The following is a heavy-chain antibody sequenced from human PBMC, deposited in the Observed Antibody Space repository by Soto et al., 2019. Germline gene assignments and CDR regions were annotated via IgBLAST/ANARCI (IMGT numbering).Heavy chain of an antibody. J-gene: IGHJ6*02. CDR3: ARDGDGRMTTNPYYYNGMDV. Sequence: PSETLSLTCTVSGGSLKSSSHYWSWIRQPPGKGLEWIGYIFYTGRANYNASLKSRVSISLDTSNYQFSLKLSSVTAADTAVYYCARDGDGRMTTNPYYYNGMDVWGPGTTVTVSS. D-gene: IGHD4-4*01. V-gene: IGHV4-61*01. CDR2: IFYTGRA. CDR1: GGSLKSSSHY.